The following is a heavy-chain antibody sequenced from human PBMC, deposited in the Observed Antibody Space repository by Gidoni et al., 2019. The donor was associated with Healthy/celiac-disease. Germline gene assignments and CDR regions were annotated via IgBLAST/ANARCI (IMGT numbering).Heavy chain of an antibody. D-gene: IGHD2-15*01. CDR2: SSTSGST. V-gene: IGHV4-4*07. CDR3: ARGIVGGYCSGGSCLDAFDI. J-gene: IGHJ3*02. CDR1: GGSISSYY. Sequence: QVQLQESGPGLVKPSETLSLTCTVSGGSISSYYWSWIRQPAGKGLEWIGRSSTSGSTNYNPSLKSRVTMSVDTSKNQFSLKLSSVTAADTAVYYCARGIVGGYCSGGSCLDAFDIWGQGTMVTVSS.